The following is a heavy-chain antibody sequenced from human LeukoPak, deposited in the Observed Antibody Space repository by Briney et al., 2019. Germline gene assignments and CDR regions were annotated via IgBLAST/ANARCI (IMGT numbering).Heavy chain of an antibody. D-gene: IGHD3-10*01. J-gene: IGHJ4*02. Sequence: SETLSLTCTVSGGSISSYYWSWIRQPPGKGLEWIGYIYHSGSTYYNPSLKSRVTISVDRSKNQFSLKLSSVTAADTAVYYCASSPGDSNFDYWGQGTLVTVSS. CDR2: IYHSGST. CDR3: ASSPGDSNFDY. V-gene: IGHV4-59*12. CDR1: GGSISSYY.